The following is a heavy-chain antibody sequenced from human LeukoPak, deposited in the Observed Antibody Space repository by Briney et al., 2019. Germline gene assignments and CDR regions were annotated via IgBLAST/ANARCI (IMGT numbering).Heavy chain of an antibody. V-gene: IGHV3-21*01. D-gene: IGHD3-16*02. J-gene: IGHJ4*02. CDR1: GFTFSSYS. CDR3: ARDVYDYVWGSYLNKSDY. Sequence: GGSLRLSCAASGFTFSSYSMNWVRQAPGKGLEWVSSISSSSSYIYYADSVKGRFTISRGNAKNSLYLQMNSLRAEDTAVYYCARDVYDYVWGSYLNKSDYWGQGTLVTVSS. CDR2: ISSSSSYI.